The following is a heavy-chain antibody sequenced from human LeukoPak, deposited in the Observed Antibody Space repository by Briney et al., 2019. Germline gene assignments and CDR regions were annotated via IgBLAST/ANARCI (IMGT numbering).Heavy chain of an antibody. V-gene: IGHV1-2*02. CDR2: IYPNSGGK. Sequence: ASVKVSCKASGYTFSGYYLHWVRQAPGQGLEWMGWIYPNSGGKNEAQKFQGRVTLTRDTSISTAYIELSRLTSDDTALYYCARNGIEVAGYDYWGQGTVVAVSS. D-gene: IGHD6-19*01. CDR1: GYTFSGYY. J-gene: IGHJ4*02. CDR3: ARNGIEVAGYDY.